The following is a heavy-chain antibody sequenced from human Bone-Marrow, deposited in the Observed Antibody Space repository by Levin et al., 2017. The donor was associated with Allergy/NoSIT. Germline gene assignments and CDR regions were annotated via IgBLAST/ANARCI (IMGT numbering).Heavy chain of an antibody. Sequence: GGSLRLSCTASGFTFGDYAMSWVRQAPGKGLEWVGFIRSKAYGGTTEYAASVKGRFTISRDDSKSIAYLQMNSLKTEDTAVYYCRGGAAAGTVESDWFDPWGQGTLVTVSS. D-gene: IGHD6-13*01. J-gene: IGHJ5*02. V-gene: IGHV3-49*04. CDR2: IRSKAYGGTT. CDR3: RGGAAAGTVESDWFDP. CDR1: GFTFGDYA.